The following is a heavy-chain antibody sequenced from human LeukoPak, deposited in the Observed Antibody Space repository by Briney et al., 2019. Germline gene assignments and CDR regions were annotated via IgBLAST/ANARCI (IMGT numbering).Heavy chain of an antibody. J-gene: IGHJ4*02. D-gene: IGHD3-10*01. CDR3: ARHGPPGSGSFSFDY. Sequence: SETLSLTCNVSGGSIRGYYWGWIRQSPGKGLEWIGSIFHSGSTSYNPSLKSRVTISVDTSKNQFSLKLSSVTAADTAVYYCARHGPPGSGSFSFDYWGRGTLVTVSS. CDR1: GGSIRGYY. CDR2: IFHSGST. V-gene: IGHV4-39*01.